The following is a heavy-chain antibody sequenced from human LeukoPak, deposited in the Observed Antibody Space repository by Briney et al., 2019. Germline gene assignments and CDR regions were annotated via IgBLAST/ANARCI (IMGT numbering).Heavy chain of an antibody. CDR2: IYYSGST. CDR1: GGSISSSSYY. Sequence: ASETLSLTCTVSGGSISSSSYYWGWIRQPPGKGLEWIGRIYYSGSTYYNPPLKSRVTISVDTSKNQFSLKLSSVTAADTAVYYCASLGSFIPERDYYYYGMDVWGQGTTVTVSS. D-gene: IGHD1-1*01. CDR3: ASLGSFIPERDYYYYGMDV. J-gene: IGHJ6*02. V-gene: IGHV4-39*07.